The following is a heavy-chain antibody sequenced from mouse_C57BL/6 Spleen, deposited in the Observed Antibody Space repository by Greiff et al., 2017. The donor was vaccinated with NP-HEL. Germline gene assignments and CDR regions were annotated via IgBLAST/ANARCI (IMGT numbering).Heavy chain of an antibody. D-gene: IGHD1-1*01. CDR1: GYTFTDYN. CDR3: ARGGYYGRRCLDY. CDR2: INPNNGGT. J-gene: IGHJ2*01. Sequence: EVQLQQSGPELVKPGASVKMSCKASGYTFTDYNMHWVKQSHGKSLEWIGYINPNNGGTSYNQKFKGKATLTVNTSSSTAYMELRSLTSEDSAVYYCARGGYYGRRCLDYWGQGTTLTVSS. V-gene: IGHV1-22*01.